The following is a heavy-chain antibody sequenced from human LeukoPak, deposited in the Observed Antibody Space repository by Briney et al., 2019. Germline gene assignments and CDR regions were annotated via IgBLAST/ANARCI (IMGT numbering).Heavy chain of an antibody. CDR3: AREPFLGYCSSTSCRYGMDV. CDR1: GGTFISYA. CDR2: IIPIFGTA. Sequence: SVKVSCTASGGTFISYAISWVRQAPGQGLEWMGGIIPIFGTANYAQKFQGRVTITADESTSTAYMELSSLRSEDTAVYYCAREPFLGYCSSTSCRYGMDVWGQGTTVTVSS. D-gene: IGHD2-2*01. V-gene: IGHV1-69*13. J-gene: IGHJ6*02.